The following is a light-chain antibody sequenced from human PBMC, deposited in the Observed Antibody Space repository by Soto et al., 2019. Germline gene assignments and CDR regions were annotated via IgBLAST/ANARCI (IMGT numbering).Light chain of an antibody. CDR3: HHFGSSPIT. J-gene: IGKJ5*01. Sequence: EIVLTQSPGTLSLSPGERATLSCRASQSVSSSYLAWYQQKPGQAPRLLIYGASSRATGIPDRFSGSGSGTDFTLTISRLEPEDLAVYYYHHFGSSPITFGQGTRLEIK. CDR1: QSVSSSY. V-gene: IGKV3-20*01. CDR2: GAS.